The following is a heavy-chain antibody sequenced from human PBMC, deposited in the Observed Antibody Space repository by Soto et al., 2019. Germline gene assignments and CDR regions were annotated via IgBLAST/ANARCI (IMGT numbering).Heavy chain of an antibody. CDR1: GGSISSSNYY. J-gene: IGHJ4*02. CDR2: IYYSGST. Sequence: SETLSLTCTVSGGSISSSNYYWGWIRQPPGKGLEWIGSIYYSGSTYYNPSLKSRVSISRDNSKNAVYLQMNSLRGEDTAVYYCAKDLREMATNTPDYWGQGTLVTVSS. CDR3: AKDLREMATNTPDY. V-gene: IGHV4-39*02. D-gene: IGHD5-12*01.